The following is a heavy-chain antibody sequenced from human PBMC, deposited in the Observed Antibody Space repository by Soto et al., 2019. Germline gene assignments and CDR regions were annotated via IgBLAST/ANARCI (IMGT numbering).Heavy chain of an antibody. D-gene: IGHD6-13*01. V-gene: IGHV3-21*01. J-gene: IGHJ6*02. CDR2: ISSSSSYI. CDR3: GRAQGLYSSRLTGYYYYGMDV. Sequence: EVQLVESGGGLVKPGGSLRLSCAASGFTFSSYSMNWVRQAPGKGLEWVSSISSSSSYIYYADSVKGRFTISRDNAKNALYLQMNSLRAEDTAVYYCGRAQGLYSSRLTGYYYYGMDVWGQGTTVTVSS. CDR1: GFTFSSYS.